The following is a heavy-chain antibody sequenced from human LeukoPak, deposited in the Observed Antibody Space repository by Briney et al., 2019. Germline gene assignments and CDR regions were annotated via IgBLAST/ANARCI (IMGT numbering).Heavy chain of an antibody. J-gene: IGHJ4*02. D-gene: IGHD1-1*01. V-gene: IGHV3-49*03. CDR2: IRSKTYGGTT. Sequence: GGSLRLSCTASGITFGDYGVSWFRQAPGKGLEWIGFIRSKTYGGTTEDAASVRGRFTLSRDDSKNIVYLEMNILRAEDTAVYYCSTDYWRLGFDYWGQGTLVTVSS. CDR3: STDYWRLGFDY. CDR1: GITFGDYG.